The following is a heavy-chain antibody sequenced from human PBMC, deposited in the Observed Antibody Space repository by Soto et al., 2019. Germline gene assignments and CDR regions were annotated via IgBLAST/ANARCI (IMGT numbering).Heavy chain of an antibody. CDR2: IYYSGIT. D-gene: IGHD3-3*01. V-gene: IGHV4-59*01. CDR1: GGSISDYY. CDR3: ARDRELRFFDF. J-gene: IGHJ4*02. Sequence: PSETLSLTCTVSGGSISDYYWSWIRQPPGKGLEWIGYIYYSGITNYNPSLKSRVTISVDTSKNHFSLKLSSVTAADTAVYYCARDRELRFFDFWGQGTLVTVSS.